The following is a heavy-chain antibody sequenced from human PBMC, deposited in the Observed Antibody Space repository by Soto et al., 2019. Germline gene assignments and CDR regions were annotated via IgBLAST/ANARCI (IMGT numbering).Heavy chain of an antibody. CDR1: GFTFSSYA. CDR2: ISGSGSNT. V-gene: IGHV3-23*01. Sequence: LRLSCAASGFTFSSYAMNWVRQAPGKGLEWVSAISGSGSNTYYADSVKGRFTISRDNSKNTLYLQMNSLRADDTAVYYCAKRGLYSAAADFDYWGQGTLVTVSS. CDR3: AKRGLYSAAADFDY. D-gene: IGHD6-13*01. J-gene: IGHJ4*02.